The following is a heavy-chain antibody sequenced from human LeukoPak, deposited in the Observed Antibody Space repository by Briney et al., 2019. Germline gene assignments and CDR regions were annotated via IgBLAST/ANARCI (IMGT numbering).Heavy chain of an antibody. CDR3: VTYYFDSSGPKKNY. V-gene: IGHV4-34*01. J-gene: IGHJ4*02. CDR2: INHSGST. Sequence: SETLSLTCAVYGGSFSGYYWSWIRQPPGKGLEWIGEINHSGSTNYNPSLKGRVTISVDTSKKQFSLKLSSVTAADTAVYYCVTYYFDSSGPKKNYWGQGTLVTVSS. D-gene: IGHD3-22*01. CDR1: GGSFSGYY.